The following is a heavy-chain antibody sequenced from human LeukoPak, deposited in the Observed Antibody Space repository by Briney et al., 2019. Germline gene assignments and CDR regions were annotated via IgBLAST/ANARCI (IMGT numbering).Heavy chain of an antibody. Sequence: ASVKVSCKASGYTFTSYGISWVRQAPGQGLEWMGWISAYNGNTNYAQKLQGRVTMTTDTSTSTAYMELRSLRSDDPAVYYCARGSRFTPNNWFDPWGQGTLVTVSS. D-gene: IGHD3-3*01. CDR3: ARGSRFTPNNWFDP. V-gene: IGHV1-18*01. J-gene: IGHJ5*02. CDR1: GYTFTSYG. CDR2: ISAYNGNT.